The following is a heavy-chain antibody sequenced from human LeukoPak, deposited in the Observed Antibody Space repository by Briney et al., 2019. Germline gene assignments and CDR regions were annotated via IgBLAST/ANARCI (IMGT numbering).Heavy chain of an antibody. J-gene: IGHJ4*02. V-gene: IGHV1-69*13. CDR2: IIPIFGTA. D-gene: IGHD5-18*01. Sequence: ASVKVSCKASGGTFNTYGLNWVRQAPGQGLEWMGGIIPIFGTADYAQKFQGRVTITADESTNTAYMGLNSLTSEDTAVYYCARGPDTAVVYSFFDYWGQGTLVTVSS. CDR3: ARGPDTAVVYSFFDY. CDR1: GGTFNTYG.